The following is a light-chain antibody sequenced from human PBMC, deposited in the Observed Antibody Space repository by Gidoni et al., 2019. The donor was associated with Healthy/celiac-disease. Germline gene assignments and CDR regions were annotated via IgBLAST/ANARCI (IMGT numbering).Light chain of an antibody. Sequence: IRMTQSPSSFSASTGDRVTITCRASQGISSYLNWYQQKPGKAPKLLIYAASTLQSGVPSRFSGSGSGTDFTLTISCLQSEDFATYYCQQYYSYPRTFGHGTKLEIK. J-gene: IGKJ2*01. CDR3: QQYYSYPRT. CDR2: AAS. V-gene: IGKV1-8*01. CDR1: QGISSY.